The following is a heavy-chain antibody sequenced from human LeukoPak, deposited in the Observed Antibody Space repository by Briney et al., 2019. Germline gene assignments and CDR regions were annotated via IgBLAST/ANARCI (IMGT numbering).Heavy chain of an antibody. CDR1: GFTCSSYG. CDR3: ARVGGYDSSGMYYYYYGMDV. CDR2: IWYDGSNK. V-gene: IGHV3-33*01. D-gene: IGHD3-22*01. J-gene: IGHJ6*02. Sequence: PGGSLRLSCAASGFTCSSYGMHWVRQAPGKGLEWVAVIWYDGSNKYYADSVKGRFTISRDNSKNTLYLQMNSLRAEDTAVYYCARVGGYDSSGMYYYYYGMDVWGQGTTVTVSS.